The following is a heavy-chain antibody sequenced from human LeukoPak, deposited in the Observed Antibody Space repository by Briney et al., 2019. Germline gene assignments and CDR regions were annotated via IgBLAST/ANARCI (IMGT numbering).Heavy chain of an antibody. CDR3: ARQGCSSTSCYIFWFDT. CDR1: GGSISSSSYY. V-gene: IGHV4-39*01. Sequence: SETLSLTCTVSGGSISSSSYYWGWIRQPPGKGLEWIGSIYYSGSTYYNPSHKSRVTISVDTSKNQFSLKLSSVTAADTAVYYCARQGCSSTSCYIFWFDTWGQGILVTVSS. D-gene: IGHD2-2*02. J-gene: IGHJ5*02. CDR2: IYYSGST.